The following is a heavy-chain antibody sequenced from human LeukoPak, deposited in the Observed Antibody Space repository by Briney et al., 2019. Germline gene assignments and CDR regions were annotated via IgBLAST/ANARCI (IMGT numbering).Heavy chain of an antibody. V-gene: IGHV1-8*01. D-gene: IGHD3-10*01. Sequence: ASVKVSCTASGYTFTIYDINWVRQAPGQGLEWMGWMNPNSGNTVYAQKFQGRVTMTRNTSISTVYMELSSLRSEDTAVYYCATGVTMVRGVLSRGFGYWGQGTLVTVSS. CDR2: MNPNSGNT. J-gene: IGHJ4*02. CDR3: ATGVTMVRGVLSRGFGY. CDR1: GYTFTIYD.